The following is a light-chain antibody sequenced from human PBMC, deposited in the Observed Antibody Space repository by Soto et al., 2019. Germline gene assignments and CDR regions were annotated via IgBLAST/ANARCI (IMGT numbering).Light chain of an antibody. CDR1: SSDVGGYNC. J-gene: IGLJ1*01. Sequence: QSALTQPASVSGSPGQSITISCTGTSSDVGGYNCVSWYQQHPGKAPKLMIYDVNNRPSGVSNRFSGSKSGNTASLTISGLQAEDEADYYCSSFTSSTTYVFGTGTKVTV. V-gene: IGLV2-14*01. CDR2: DVN. CDR3: SSFTSSTTYV.